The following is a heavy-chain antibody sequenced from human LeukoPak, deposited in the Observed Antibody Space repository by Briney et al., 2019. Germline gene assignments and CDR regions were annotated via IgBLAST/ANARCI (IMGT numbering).Heavy chain of an antibody. V-gene: IGHV4-39*01. Sequence: SETLSLTCTVSGGSISSSSYYWGWIRQPPGKGLEWIGNIYYSGSTNLNSSLKSRVTISVDTPKNQFSLKLSSVTAADTAVYYCARLAPSNYHGGSGYLDYWGQGTLVTVSS. CDR1: GGSISSSSYY. D-gene: IGHD3-22*01. J-gene: IGHJ4*02. CDR2: IYYSGST. CDR3: ARLAPSNYHGGSGYLDY.